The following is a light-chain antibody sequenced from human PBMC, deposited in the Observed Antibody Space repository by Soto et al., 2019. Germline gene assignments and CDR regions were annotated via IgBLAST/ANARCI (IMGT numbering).Light chain of an antibody. CDR2: EVS. V-gene: IGLV2-18*02. Sequence: LTQPPSVSGSPGQAVTISCSGTSSDVGSYSRVSWYQQAPGTAPKVMIYEVSNRPSGVPDRFSGSKSGNTASLTISGLQPEDEADYYCYSFTSSNTYVFGTGTKVTVL. CDR3: YSFTSSNTYV. J-gene: IGLJ1*01. CDR1: SSDVGSYSR.